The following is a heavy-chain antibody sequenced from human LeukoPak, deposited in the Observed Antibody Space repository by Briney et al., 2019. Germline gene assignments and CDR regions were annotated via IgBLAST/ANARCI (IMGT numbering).Heavy chain of an antibody. V-gene: IGHV4-4*07. J-gene: IGHJ3*02. CDR1: AASISSYF. D-gene: IGHD6-19*01. Sequence: SETLSLTCTLSAASISSYFWTWVRQPAGGGLEWIGHIYSSGSFKYNPSLKSRVTMSIDTSKNQLSLKLNSVTATDTAVYYCASSVGSSSGSLGLWYSDIWGQGTMVTVSS. CDR2: IYSSGSF. CDR3: ASSVGSSSGSLGLWYSDI.